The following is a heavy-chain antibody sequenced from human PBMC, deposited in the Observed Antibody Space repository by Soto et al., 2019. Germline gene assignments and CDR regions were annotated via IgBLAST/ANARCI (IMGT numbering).Heavy chain of an antibody. V-gene: IGHV1-69*12. CDR3: VRVVAIPGYPDN. CDR1: GGTFSSYA. Sequence: QVQLVQAGAEVRQPASSVKVSCKTSGGTFSSYAISWVRQAPGQGLEWMGGIVPIVDTSTYAQKFQGRVTITADESTSTVYMKLSSMRSDDTAVYYCVRVVAIPGYPDNWRQGTLLTVST. CDR2: IVPIVDTS. D-gene: IGHD5-12*01. J-gene: IGHJ4*02.